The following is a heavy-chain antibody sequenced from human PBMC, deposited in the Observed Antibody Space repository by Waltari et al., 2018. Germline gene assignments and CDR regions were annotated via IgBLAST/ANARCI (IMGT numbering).Heavy chain of an antibody. Sequence: EVQLVESGGGLVQPGGSLRLTCAASGITVSNSYMSWVRQAPGMGREWGSVIYSEGNTYYADSVKGRFTISRDSSKNTLFLQMNSLRVEDTAVYYCARDGYIGRAGYWGQGALVTVSS. D-gene: IGHD5-12*01. CDR3: ARDGYIGRAGY. V-gene: IGHV3-66*01. CDR2: IYSEGNT. J-gene: IGHJ4*02. CDR1: GITVSNSY.